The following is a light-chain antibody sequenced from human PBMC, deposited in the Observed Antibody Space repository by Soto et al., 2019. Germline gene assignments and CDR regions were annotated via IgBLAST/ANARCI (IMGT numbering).Light chain of an antibody. Sequence: EIVLTQSPDTLSLSPGERATLSCRASESVTSSNLAWYQQKPGQAPRLLIYGASSRATGIPDRFSGSGSGTDFTLTISRLEPEDFAVYYCQHYGSSRNTFGQGTRLEIK. J-gene: IGKJ5*01. CDR1: ESVTSSN. CDR3: QHYGSSRNT. V-gene: IGKV3-20*01. CDR2: GAS.